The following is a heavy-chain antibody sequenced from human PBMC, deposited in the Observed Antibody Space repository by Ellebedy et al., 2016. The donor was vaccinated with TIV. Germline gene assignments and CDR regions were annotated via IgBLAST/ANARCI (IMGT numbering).Heavy chain of an antibody. CDR2: IYYSGST. CDR3: AIRVVPAAMGYYFDY. CDR1: GGSISSSSYY. D-gene: IGHD2-2*01. J-gene: IGHJ4*02. Sequence: SETLSLTCTVSGGSISSSSYYWGWIRQPPGKGLEWIGSIYYSGSTCYNPSLKSRVTISVDTSKNQFSLKLSSVTAADTAVYYCAIRVVPAAMGYYFDYWGQGTLVTVSS. V-gene: IGHV4-39*01.